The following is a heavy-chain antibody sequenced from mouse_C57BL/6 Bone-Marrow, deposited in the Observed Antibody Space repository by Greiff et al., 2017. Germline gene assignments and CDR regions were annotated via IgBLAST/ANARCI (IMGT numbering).Heavy chain of an antibody. V-gene: IGHV1-64*01. CDR1: GYTFTSYY. J-gene: IGHJ2*01. CDR2: IHPNSGST. CDR3: AKELADY. Sequence: VQLQQPGPELVKPGASVKLSCKASGYTFTSYYMHWLKQRPGQSLEWIGMIHPNSGSTNYNEKFKSKATLTVDKSSSTAYMQLSSLTSEDSAVYYCAKELADYWGQGTTLTVSS.